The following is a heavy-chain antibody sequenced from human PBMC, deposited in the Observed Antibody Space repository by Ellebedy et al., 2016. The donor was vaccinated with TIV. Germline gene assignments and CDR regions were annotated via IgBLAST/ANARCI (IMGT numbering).Heavy chain of an antibody. J-gene: IGHJ3*02. CDR2: ISHTGSRA. D-gene: IGHD3-16*01. Sequence: GESLKISCAASGFTFNNYAMSWVRQAPGKGLEWVSTISHTGSRAYYANSVEGRFTISRDNSKNTLYLQMSSLRAEDTAIYYCAKDQVGGDGRWVFDIWGQGTVVTVSS. CDR1: GFTFNNYA. CDR3: AKDQVGGDGRWVFDI. V-gene: IGHV3-23*01.